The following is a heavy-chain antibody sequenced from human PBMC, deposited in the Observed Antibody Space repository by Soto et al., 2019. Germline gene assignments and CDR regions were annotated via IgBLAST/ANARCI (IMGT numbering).Heavy chain of an antibody. CDR1: GFTFSSYA. D-gene: IGHD3-22*01. J-gene: IGHJ5*02. V-gene: IGHV3-23*01. CDR2: ISGGGGST. CDR3: AKDLDQMIVVNWFDP. Sequence: GGSLRLSCAASGFTFSSYAMSWVRQAPGKGLEWVSAISGGGGSTYYADSVKGRFTISRDNSKNTLYLQMNSLRAEDTAVYYCAKDLDQMIVVNWFDPWGQGTLVTVSS.